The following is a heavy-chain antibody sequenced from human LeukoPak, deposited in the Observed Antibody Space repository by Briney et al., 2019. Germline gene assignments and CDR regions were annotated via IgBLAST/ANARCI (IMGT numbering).Heavy chain of an antibody. J-gene: IGHJ3*02. CDR1: GGSISSGSYY. D-gene: IGHD6-19*01. Sequence: SETLSLTCTVSGGSISSGSYYWSWIRQPAGKGLEWIGRIYTSGSTNYNPSLKSRVTISVDTSKNQFSLKLSSVTAADTAMYYCARVPTIAVAVVEAFDIWGQGTMVTVSS. CDR2: IYTSGST. CDR3: ARVPTIAVAVVEAFDI. V-gene: IGHV4-61*02.